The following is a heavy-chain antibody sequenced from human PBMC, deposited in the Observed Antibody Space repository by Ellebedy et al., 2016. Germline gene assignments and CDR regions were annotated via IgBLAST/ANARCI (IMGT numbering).Heavy chain of an antibody. Sequence: GESLKISXAASGFTFSDYYMSWIRQAPGKGLEWVSYISSSSSYTNYADSVKGRFTISRDNAKNSLYLQMNSLRAEDTAVYYCAKGPNYYDSSGYYQFDYWGQGTLVTVSS. CDR3: AKGPNYYDSSGYYQFDY. CDR1: GFTFSDYY. V-gene: IGHV3-11*05. J-gene: IGHJ4*02. D-gene: IGHD3-22*01. CDR2: ISSSSSYT.